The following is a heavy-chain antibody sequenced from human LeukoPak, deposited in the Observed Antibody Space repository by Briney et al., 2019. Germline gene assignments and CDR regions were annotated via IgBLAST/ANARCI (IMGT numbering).Heavy chain of an antibody. CDR1: GFTFSNYG. V-gene: IGHV3-23*01. D-gene: IGHD1-26*01. Sequence: GGSLRLSCAASGFTFSNYGMTWVRQAPGKGLEWVSSISGSAATISYADSVKGRFTISRDNSKNTLYLQMNSLRAEDTAVYYCAKGDGTYFFDYWGQGTLVTVSS. CDR2: ISGSAATI. CDR3: AKGDGTYFFDY. J-gene: IGHJ4*02.